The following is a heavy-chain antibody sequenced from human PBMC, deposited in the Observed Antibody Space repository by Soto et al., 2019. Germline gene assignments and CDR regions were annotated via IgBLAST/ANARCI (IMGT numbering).Heavy chain of an antibody. CDR1: GFTVSGNY. CDR3: ARAVIHERYFDY. V-gene: IGHV3-66*01. Sequence: EVQLVESGGGLVQPGGSLRLSCAASGFTVSGNYMSWVRQAPGKGLEWVSAIYSVGTTYYADSVKGRFTISRDNSKNTLYLQMISLRAEDTAVYYCARAVIHERYFDYWGEGTLDTVSS. CDR2: IYSVGTT. D-gene: IGHD2-21*01. J-gene: IGHJ4*02.